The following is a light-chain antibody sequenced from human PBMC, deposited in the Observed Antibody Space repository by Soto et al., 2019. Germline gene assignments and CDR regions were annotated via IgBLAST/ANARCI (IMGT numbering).Light chain of an antibody. CDR2: GAS. CDR3: QQYGNSGVT. V-gene: IGKV3-15*01. J-gene: IGKJ3*01. CDR1: QSVGNN. Sequence: EIVMTQSPATVSVSPGERATLYCRASQSVGNNLAWYQQKPRQAPSLFIFGASVRATGVPDRFSGSGSGTEFTLSISRLEPEDFAVYYCQQYGNSGVTFGPGTRWIT.